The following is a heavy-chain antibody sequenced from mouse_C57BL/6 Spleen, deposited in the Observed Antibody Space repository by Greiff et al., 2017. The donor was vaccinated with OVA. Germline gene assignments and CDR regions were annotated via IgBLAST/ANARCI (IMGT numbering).Heavy chain of an antibody. CDR3: ARSQGDYSWFAY. J-gene: IGHJ3*01. D-gene: IGHD2-13*01. CDR2: IWSGGST. CDR1: GFSFTSYG. V-gene: IGHV2-2*01. Sequence: VQLVESGPGLVQPSQSLSITCTVSGFSFTSYGVHWVRQSPGKGLEWLGVIWSGGSTDYNAAFISRLSISTDNSKSQVFLKMNSLQADDTAIYYCARSQGDYSWFAYWGQGTLVTVSA.